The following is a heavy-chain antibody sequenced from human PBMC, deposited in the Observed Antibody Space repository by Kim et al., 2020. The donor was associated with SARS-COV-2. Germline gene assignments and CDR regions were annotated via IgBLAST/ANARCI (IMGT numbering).Heavy chain of an antibody. Sequence: AQKFQGRVTMTRDTSTSTVYMGLSSLRSEDTAVYYCASPLYDSSGYYYGYWGQGTLVTVSS. D-gene: IGHD3-22*01. V-gene: IGHV1-46*01. CDR3: ASPLYDSSGYYYGY. J-gene: IGHJ4*02.